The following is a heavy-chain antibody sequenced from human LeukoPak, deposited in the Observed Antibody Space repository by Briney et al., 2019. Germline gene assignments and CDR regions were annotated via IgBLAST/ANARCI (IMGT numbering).Heavy chain of an antibody. J-gene: IGHJ4*02. CDR1: GFTFSSYS. D-gene: IGHD6-13*01. Sequence: GSLRLSCAASGFTFSSYSMNWVRQAPGKGLEWVSYISSSSTIYYADSVKGRFTISRDNAKNSLYLQMNSLRAEDTAVYYCARGARTYSIDYWGQGTLVTVSS. CDR3: ARGARTYSIDY. CDR2: ISSSSTI. V-gene: IGHV3-48*01.